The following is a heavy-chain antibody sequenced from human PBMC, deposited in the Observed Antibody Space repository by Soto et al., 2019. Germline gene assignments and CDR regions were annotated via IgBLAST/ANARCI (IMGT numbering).Heavy chain of an antibody. CDR1: GGTFSSYA. D-gene: IGHD3-22*01. J-gene: IGHJ6*02. Sequence: SVKVSCKASGGTFSSYAISWVRQAPGQGLEWMGGIIPIFGTANYAQKFQGRVTITADESTSTAYMELSSLRSEDTAVYYCVRARITMIVVAISYYYYGMDVWGQGTTVTVSS. CDR3: VRARITMIVVAISYYYYGMDV. V-gene: IGHV1-69*13. CDR2: IIPIFGTA.